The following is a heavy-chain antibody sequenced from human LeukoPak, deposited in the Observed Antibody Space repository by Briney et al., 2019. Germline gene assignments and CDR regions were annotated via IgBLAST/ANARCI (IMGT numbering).Heavy chain of an antibody. CDR3: ARADEVLRFLEWLSHLDV. Sequence: GGSLRLSCAASGFTFSSYAMHWVRQAPGKGLEWVAVISYDRSNKYYADSVKGRFTISRDNSKNTLYLQMNSLRAEDTAVYYCARADEVLRFLEWLSHLDVWGKGTTVTVSS. J-gene: IGHJ6*04. CDR2: ISYDRSNK. V-gene: IGHV3-30*01. D-gene: IGHD3-3*01. CDR1: GFTFSSYA.